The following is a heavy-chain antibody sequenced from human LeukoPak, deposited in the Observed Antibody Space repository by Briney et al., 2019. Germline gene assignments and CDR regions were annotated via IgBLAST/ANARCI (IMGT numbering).Heavy chain of an antibody. CDR1: GGSFSGYY. D-gene: IGHD4-17*01. J-gene: IGHJ4*02. CDR2: IYYSGST. Sequence: PSETLSLTCAVYGGSFSGYYWSWIRQHPGKGLEWIGYIYYSGSTYYNPSLKSRVTISVDTSKNQFSLKLSSVTAADTAVYYCARDYGDYFDYWGQGTLVTVSS. CDR3: ARDYGDYFDY. V-gene: IGHV4-31*11.